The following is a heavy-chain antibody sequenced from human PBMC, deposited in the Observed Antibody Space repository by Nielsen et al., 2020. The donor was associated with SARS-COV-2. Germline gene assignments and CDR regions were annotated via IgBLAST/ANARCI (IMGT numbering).Heavy chain of an antibody. CDR2: INPSGGST. D-gene: IGHD3-9*01. J-gene: IGHJ4*02. V-gene: IGHV1-46*01. CDR3: AREGILTGPDY. CDR1: GYTFTSYY. Sequence: ASVKVSCKASGYTFTSYYMHSVRQAPGQGLEWMGIINPSGGSTSYAQKFQGRVTMTRDTSTSTVYMELSSLRSEDTAVYYCAREGILTGPDYWGQGTLVTVSS.